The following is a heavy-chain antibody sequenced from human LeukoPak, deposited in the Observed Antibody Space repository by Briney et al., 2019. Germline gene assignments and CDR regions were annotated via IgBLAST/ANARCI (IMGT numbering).Heavy chain of an antibody. J-gene: IGHJ4*02. CDR3: ARAEWGSGSYYSVY. D-gene: IGHD3-10*01. Sequence: GASVKVSCKASGYTFTSYDINWVRQATGQGLEWMGWMNPNSGNTGYAQKLQGRVTMTRNTSISTAYMELSSVRSEDTAVYYCARAEWGSGSYYSVYWGQGTLVTVSS. CDR1: GYTFTSYD. V-gene: IGHV1-8*01. CDR2: MNPNSGNT.